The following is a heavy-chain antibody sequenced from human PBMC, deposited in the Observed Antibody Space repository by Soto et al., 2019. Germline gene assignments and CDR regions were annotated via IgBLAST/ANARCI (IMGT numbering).Heavy chain of an antibody. CDR3: ARESEDLTSNFDY. Sequence: GGSLRLSCAASGFTFTRYSMNWVRPAPGKGLEWVSSISSTTNYIYYADSMKGRFTVSRDNAKNSVYLDMNSLSAEDTAVYYCARESEDLTSNFDYWGQGTLVTVSS. V-gene: IGHV3-21*01. CDR2: ISSTTNYI. J-gene: IGHJ4*02. CDR1: GFTFTRYS.